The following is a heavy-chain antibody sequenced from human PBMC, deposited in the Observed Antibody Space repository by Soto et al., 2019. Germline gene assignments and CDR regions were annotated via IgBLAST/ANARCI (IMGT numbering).Heavy chain of an antibody. CDR2: ISTSGSYR. D-gene: IGHD3-9*01. CDR1: GFSFSDYY. J-gene: IGHJ4*01. CDR3: ASVPSFTIFFDY. Sequence: GGSLRLSCAASGFSFSDYYMMWVRQAPGKGLEWVSDISTSGSYRNYADSVKGRFTVSRDNAKNSLFLQMNSLRAGDAAVYYCASVPSFTIFFDYCGPGTMVTVSS. V-gene: IGHV3-11*03.